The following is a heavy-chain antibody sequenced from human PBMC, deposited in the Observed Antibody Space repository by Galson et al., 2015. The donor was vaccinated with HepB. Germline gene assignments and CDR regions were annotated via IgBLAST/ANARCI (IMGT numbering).Heavy chain of an antibody. Sequence: QSGAEVKKPGESLRISCKGSGYSFTSYWISWVRQMPGKGLEWMGRIDPSDSYTNYSPSFQGHVTISADKSISTAYLQWSSLKASDTAMYYCARPRGVLAAAGTGAFDIWGQGTMVTVSS. CDR3: ARPRGVLAAAGTGAFDI. CDR1: GYSFTSYW. V-gene: IGHV5-10-1*01. CDR2: IDPSDSYT. D-gene: IGHD6-13*01. J-gene: IGHJ3*02.